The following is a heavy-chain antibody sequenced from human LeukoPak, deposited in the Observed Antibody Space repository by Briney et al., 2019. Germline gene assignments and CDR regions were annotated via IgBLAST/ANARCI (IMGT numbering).Heavy chain of an antibody. D-gene: IGHD3-22*01. CDR1: GFTFSNYW. J-gene: IGHJ3*01. CDR2: MNSDGSDT. Sequence: GESLRLSCAASGFTFSNYWMHWVRQAPGKGLVWVSRMNSDGSDTNYADSVKGRFTISRDNARNTVYLQMNSLRAEDTAVYYCARGWVPSDITLKWGQGTMVTVSS. CDR3: ARGWVPSDITLK. V-gene: IGHV3-74*01.